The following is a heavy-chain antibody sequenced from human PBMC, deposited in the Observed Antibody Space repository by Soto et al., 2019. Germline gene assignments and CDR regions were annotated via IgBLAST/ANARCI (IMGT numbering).Heavy chain of an antibody. CDR2: ISYDGSNK. CDR3: AKALDSSGYYSDY. CDR1: GFTFSSYG. J-gene: IGHJ4*02. D-gene: IGHD3-22*01. Sequence: GGSLRLCCAASGFTFSSYGMHWVRQAPGKGLEWVAVISYDGSNKYYADSVKGRFTISRDNSKNTLYLQMNSLRAEDTAVYYCAKALDSSGYYSDYCGQGT. V-gene: IGHV3-30*18.